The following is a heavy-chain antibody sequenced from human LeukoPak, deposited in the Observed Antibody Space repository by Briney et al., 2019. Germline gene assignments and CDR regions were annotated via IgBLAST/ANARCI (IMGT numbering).Heavy chain of an antibody. CDR1: GFTFNNAW. CDR2: IKSKTDGGTT. J-gene: IGHJ1*01. CDR3: TTDPWDYDSSGPIWPEYFQH. Sequence: PGGSLRLSCAASGFTFNNAWMNWVRQAPGKGLEWVGRIKSKTDGGTTDYAAPVKGRFTISRDDSKNTLYLQMNSLKTEDTAVYYCTTDPWDYDSSGPIWPEYFQHWGQGTLVTVSS. D-gene: IGHD3-22*01. V-gene: IGHV3-15*07.